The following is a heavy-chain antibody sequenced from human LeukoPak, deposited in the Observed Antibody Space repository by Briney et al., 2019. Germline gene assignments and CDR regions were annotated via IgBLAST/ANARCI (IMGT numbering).Heavy chain of an antibody. Sequence: SETLSLTCAVYGGSFSGYYWSWIRQPPGKGLEWIGEINHSGSTNYNPPLKSRVTISVDTSKNQFSLKLSSVTAADTAVYYCARTRITIFGVAKSRFDYWGQGTLVTVSS. V-gene: IGHV4-34*01. CDR3: ARTRITIFGVAKSRFDY. J-gene: IGHJ4*02. CDR1: GGSFSGYY. D-gene: IGHD3-3*01. CDR2: INHSGST.